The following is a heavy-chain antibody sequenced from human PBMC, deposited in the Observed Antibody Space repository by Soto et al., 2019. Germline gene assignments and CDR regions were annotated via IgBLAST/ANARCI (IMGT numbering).Heavy chain of an antibody. CDR1: GYTFTNYW. CDR2: IYPGDSNT. CDR3: ARRAGGSYQPRHFYN. V-gene: IGHV5-51*01. D-gene: IGHD1-26*01. Sequence: EVQLVQSGAEVKKPGESLKISCQGSGYTFTNYWIAWVRQMPGKGLEWMGIIYPGDSNTRYSPSFQGQVTISADKSISTAYLQWSSLTASDTAIYYGARRAGGSYQPRHFYNWGQGTMVSVSS. J-gene: IGHJ4*02.